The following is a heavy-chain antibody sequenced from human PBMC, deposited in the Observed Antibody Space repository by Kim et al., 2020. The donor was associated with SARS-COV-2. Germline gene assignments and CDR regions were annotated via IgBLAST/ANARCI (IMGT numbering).Heavy chain of an antibody. CDR2: LGGAGGGT. CDR1: GFTFSNSA. D-gene: IGHD6-6*01. V-gene: IGHV3-23*01. J-gene: IGHJ4*02. Sequence: GGSLRLSCAASGFTFSNSAMSWVRQAPGKGLEWVSALGGAGGGTGYTDSMKGRFTISRDNSKNTLFLQMNSLRVEDTAVYYCARGARQIDYWGQGTLVT. CDR3: ARGARQIDY.